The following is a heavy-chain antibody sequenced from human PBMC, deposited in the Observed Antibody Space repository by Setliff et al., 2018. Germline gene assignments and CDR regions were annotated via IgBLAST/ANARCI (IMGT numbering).Heavy chain of an antibody. CDR1: GGTLRDYA. V-gene: IGHV1-69*13. CDR2: IIPVFGTT. J-gene: IGHJ5*02. CDR3: ATDGPVLNGDYIS. Sequence: GASVKVSCKASGGTLRDYAISWVRQAPGQGLEWMGGIIPVFGTTYKEQKFQDRVAITADESATTVYMEMNSLSHDDTAVYYCATDGPVLNGDYISWGQGTLVTVSS. D-gene: IGHD3-10*01.